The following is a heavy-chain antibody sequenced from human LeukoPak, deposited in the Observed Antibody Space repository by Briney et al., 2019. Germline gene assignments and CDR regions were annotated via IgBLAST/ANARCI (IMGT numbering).Heavy chain of an antibody. D-gene: IGHD2-2*01. J-gene: IGHJ4*02. CDR2: ISSNGGST. CDR3: VKVDCSSTSCYYPFFDY. V-gene: IGHV3-64D*06. CDR1: GFTFSSYA. Sequence: PGGSLRLSCSASGFTFSSYAMHWVRQAPGKGLEYVSAISSNGGSTYYADSVKGRFTISRDNSKNTLYLQMSSLRAEDTAVYYCVKVDCSSTSCYYPFFDYWGQATLVTVSS.